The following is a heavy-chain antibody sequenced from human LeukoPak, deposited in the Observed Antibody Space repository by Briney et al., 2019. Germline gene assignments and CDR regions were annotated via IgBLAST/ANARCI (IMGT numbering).Heavy chain of an antibody. CDR3: TTSGIVAKNFDY. Sequence: GGSLRLSCAASGLTFSNAWMSWVRQAPGKGLEWVGRIKSKTDGGTTDYAAPVKGRFTISRDDSKNTLYLQMSSLKTEDTAVYYCTTSGIVAKNFDYWGQGTLVTVSS. D-gene: IGHD5-12*01. J-gene: IGHJ4*02. V-gene: IGHV3-15*01. CDR1: GLTFSNAW. CDR2: IKSKTDGGTT.